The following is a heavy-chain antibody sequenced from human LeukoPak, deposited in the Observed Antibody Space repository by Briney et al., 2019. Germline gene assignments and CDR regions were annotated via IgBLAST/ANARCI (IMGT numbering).Heavy chain of an antibody. V-gene: IGHV4-4*07. CDR3: ARARNYYDSSAHYYYYFDY. CDR1: GGSISSYY. CDR2: IYTSGST. J-gene: IGHJ4*02. Sequence: SETLSLTCTVSGGSISSYYWSWIRQPAGKGLEWIGRIYTSGSTNYNPSLRSRVTISVDTSKYQFSLKLTSVTAADTAVYYCARARNYYDSSAHYYYYFDYWGLGTLVTVSS. D-gene: IGHD3-22*01.